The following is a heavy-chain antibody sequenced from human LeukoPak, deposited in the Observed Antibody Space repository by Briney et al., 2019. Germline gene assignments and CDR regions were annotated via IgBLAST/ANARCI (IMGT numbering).Heavy chain of an antibody. CDR1: GFTFSSYS. Sequence: GGSLRLSCAASGFTFSSYSMNWVRQAPGKGLEWVSSISSSSSYIYYADSVKGRFTISRDNSKNTVYLQMNSLRAEDTAVYYCAKVSYGSGSQPFDYWGQGTLVTVSS. V-gene: IGHV3-21*04. CDR2: ISSSSSYI. J-gene: IGHJ4*02. D-gene: IGHD3-10*01. CDR3: AKVSYGSGSQPFDY.